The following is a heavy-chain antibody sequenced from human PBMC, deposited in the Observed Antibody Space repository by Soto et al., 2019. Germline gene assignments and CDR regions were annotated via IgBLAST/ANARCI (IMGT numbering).Heavy chain of an antibody. CDR3: ARDFKTGSYNYYYGMDV. CDR2: INAGNGNT. V-gene: IGHV1-3*01. CDR1: GYTFTSYA. Sequence: ASVKVSCKASGYTFTSYAMHWVRQAPGQRLEWMGWINAGNGNTKYSQKFQGRVTITRDTSASTAYMELSSLRSEDTAVYYCARDFKTGSYNYYYGMDVWGQGTTVTVSS. D-gene: IGHD3-10*01. J-gene: IGHJ6*02.